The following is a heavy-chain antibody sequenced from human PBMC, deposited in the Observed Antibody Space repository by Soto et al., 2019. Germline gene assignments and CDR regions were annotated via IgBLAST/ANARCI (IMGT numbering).Heavy chain of an antibody. CDR3: ARDRGGSGSYSFDY. CDR2: IRRYNGNT. D-gene: IGHD3-10*01. V-gene: IGHV1-18*01. Sequence: QVQLVQSGAEVKKPGASVKVSCKASGYTFDTYGISWVRQAPGQGLEWMGWIRRYNGNTNYAQKFQVRVTVTTDTSTSTAYMELRTLTSDDTAVYYCARDRGGSGSYSFDYWGQGSLVIVSS. J-gene: IGHJ4*02. CDR1: GYTFDTYG.